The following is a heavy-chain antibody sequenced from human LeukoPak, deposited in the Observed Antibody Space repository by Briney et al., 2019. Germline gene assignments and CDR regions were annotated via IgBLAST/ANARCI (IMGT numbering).Heavy chain of an antibody. J-gene: IGHJ6*02. CDR3: ARGPRDYSNYYYYGMDV. V-gene: IGHV3-74*01. D-gene: IGHD4-11*01. CDR1: GFSFSSYW. CDR2: INSDGSST. Sequence: GGSLRLSCAASGFSFSSYWMHWVRQAPGKGLVWVSRINSDGSSTSYADSVKGRFTISRDNAKNTLYLQMNSLRAEDTAVYYCARGPRDYSNYYYYGMDVWGQGTTVTVSS.